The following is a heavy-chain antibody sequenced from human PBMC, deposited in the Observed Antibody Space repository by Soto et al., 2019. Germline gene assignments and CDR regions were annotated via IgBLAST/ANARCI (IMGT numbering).Heavy chain of an antibody. CDR1: GFTFSGSA. CDR2: IRRKTDSYAT. CDR3: TRTLTIFAMDV. Sequence: EVQLVESGGGLVQPGGSLKLSCADSGFTFSGSAMHWVRQASRKGLEWVGRIRRKTDSYATAYAESVKGRFTISRDDSKNSAYLQMNSLKTEDTAVYFCTRTLTIFAMDVWGQGTTVTVSS. V-gene: IGHV3-73*02. J-gene: IGHJ6*02. D-gene: IGHD3-9*01.